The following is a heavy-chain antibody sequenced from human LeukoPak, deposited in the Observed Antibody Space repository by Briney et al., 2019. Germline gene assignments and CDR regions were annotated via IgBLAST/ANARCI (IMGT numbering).Heavy chain of an antibody. D-gene: IGHD2-21*01. CDR1: GFTFSSYG. Sequence: GGALRLSCAASGFTFSSYGMHLVRQAPGEGLGWVSFIRYDGSNKYYADSWKGRFTISRDNSQNTLYLQMNRLRAEDTAVYSSLLAHDAFDIWGKGPMVRVYS. J-gene: IGHJ3*02. CDR3: LLAHDAFDI. V-gene: IGHV3-30*02. CDR2: IRYDGSNK.